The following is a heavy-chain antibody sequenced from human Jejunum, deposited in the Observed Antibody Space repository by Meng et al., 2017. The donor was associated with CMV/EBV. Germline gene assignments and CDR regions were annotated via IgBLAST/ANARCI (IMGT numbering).Heavy chain of an antibody. D-gene: IGHD1-20*01. CDR1: YTFTTCF. CDR2: INPSSGGT. J-gene: IGHJ5*02. Sequence: YTFTTCFVHWVRQAPGQGLEWMGWINPSSGGTNYAQQFQGRVTMTRDTSISTAYMELSGLTSDDTAVYYCARRFQEGLTGRRPWFDPWGQGTLVTVSS. CDR3: ARRFQEGLTGRRPWFDP. V-gene: IGHV1-2*02.